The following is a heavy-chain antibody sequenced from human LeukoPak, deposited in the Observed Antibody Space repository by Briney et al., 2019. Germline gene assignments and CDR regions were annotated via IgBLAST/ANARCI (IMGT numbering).Heavy chain of an antibody. D-gene: IGHD2-15*01. J-gene: IGHJ3*02. Sequence: GGSLRLSCAASGFTFNSYWFHWVRQAPGKGLVWGSGINSDGSDTIYADSVKGRFTISRDNAKSTVYLQMNSLKAEDTAVYYCARGGYHHGFDIWGQGTMVTVSS. CDR1: GFTFNSYW. CDR3: ARGGYHHGFDI. V-gene: IGHV3-74*01. CDR2: INSDGSDT.